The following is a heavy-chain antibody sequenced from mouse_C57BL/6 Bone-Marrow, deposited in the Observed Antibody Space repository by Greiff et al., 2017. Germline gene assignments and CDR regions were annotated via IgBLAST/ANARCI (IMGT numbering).Heavy chain of an antibody. D-gene: IGHD1-1*01. Sequence: QVQLQQSGAELARPGASVKMSCKASGYTFTSYTMHWVKQRPGQGLEWIGYINPSSGYTKYNQKFKDKATLTADKSSSTAYMQLSSLTSVNSSVYYWARVNAYGSSPWYFDVWGTGTTVTVSS. V-gene: IGHV1-4*01. CDR1: GYTFTSYT. CDR2: INPSSGYT. J-gene: IGHJ1*03. CDR3: ARVNAYGSSPWYFDV.